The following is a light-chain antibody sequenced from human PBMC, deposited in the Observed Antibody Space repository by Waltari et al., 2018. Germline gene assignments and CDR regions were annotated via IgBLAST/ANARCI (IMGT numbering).Light chain of an antibody. CDR2: DVS. J-gene: IGLJ3*02. CDR3: SSYGGSNNVV. CDR1: SSDVGAYDF. Sequence: QSALTQPPSASGSPGQSVTISCTGTSSDVGAYDFFSWYQPPPGKAPQLMMYDVSKRPSGVPDRFSGARPGNPASLTVSGLQAEDEADYYCSSYGGSNNVVFGGGTKLTVL. V-gene: IGLV2-8*01.